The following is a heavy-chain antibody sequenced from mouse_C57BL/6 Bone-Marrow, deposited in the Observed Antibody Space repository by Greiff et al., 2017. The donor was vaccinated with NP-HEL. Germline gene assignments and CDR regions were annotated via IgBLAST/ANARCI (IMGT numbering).Heavy chain of an antibody. D-gene: IGHD2-2*01. V-gene: IGHV7-3*01. CDR3: ARYPLYTRVTTDWYFDV. Sequence: EVKVVESGGGLVQPGGSLSLSCAASGFTFTDYYMSWVRQPPGKALEWLGFIRNKANGYTTEYSASVKGRFTISRDNSHSILYLQMNALRAADSATYYCARYPLYTRVTTDWYFDVWGTGTTVTVSS. J-gene: IGHJ1*03. CDR1: GFTFTDYY. CDR2: IRNKANGYTT.